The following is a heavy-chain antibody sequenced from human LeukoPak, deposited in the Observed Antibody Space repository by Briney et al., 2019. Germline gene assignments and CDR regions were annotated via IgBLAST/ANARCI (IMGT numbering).Heavy chain of an antibody. CDR3: ARVRGSSWYKN. D-gene: IGHD6-13*01. Sequence: SMKAASKAYASTSTSLDTNCVRPVTEEVLEWTGSMKPHTGNTGYAEKFQGRGTMTRNTPISTAYMELSSLRSEDTAVYYCARVRGSSWYKNWGHRTLVTASS. CDR1: ASTSTSLD. V-gene: IGHV1-8*01. CDR2: MKPHTGNT. J-gene: IGHJ4*03.